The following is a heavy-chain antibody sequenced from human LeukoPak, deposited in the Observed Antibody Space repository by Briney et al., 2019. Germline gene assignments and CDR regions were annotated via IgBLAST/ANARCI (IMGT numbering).Heavy chain of an antibody. CDR1: GGSFSGYY. D-gene: IGHD3-3*01. J-gene: IGHJ5*02. CDR2: INHSGST. CDR3: ARGFGRFLEWLPLPMKNWFDP. V-gene: IGHV4-34*01. Sequence: PSETLSLTCAVYGGSFSGYYWSWIRQPPGKGLEWIGEINHSGSTNYNPSLKSRVTISVDTSKNQFSLKLSSVTAADTAVYYCARGFGRFLEWLPLPMKNWFDPWGQGTLVTVSS.